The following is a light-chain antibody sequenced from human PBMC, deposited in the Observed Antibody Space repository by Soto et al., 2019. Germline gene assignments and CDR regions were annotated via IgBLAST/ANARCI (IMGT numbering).Light chain of an antibody. CDR3: QQYNSYPWT. J-gene: IGKJ1*01. CDR2: DAS. Sequence: DIQMTQSPSTLSASVGDRVTITCRASQSISSWLAWYQQKPGKAPKLLIYDASSLESGVPSRFSGSGSGTEFTLTISSLQPDDVAPYYCQQYNSYPWTFGKGTKVEIK. CDR1: QSISSW. V-gene: IGKV1-5*01.